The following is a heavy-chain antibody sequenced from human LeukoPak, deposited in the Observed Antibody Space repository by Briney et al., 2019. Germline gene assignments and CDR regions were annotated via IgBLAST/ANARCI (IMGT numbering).Heavy chain of an antibody. Sequence: GGSLRLSCAASGFTFSSYGMHWVRQAPGKGLEWVAVISYDGSNKYYADSVKGRFTISRDNSKNTLYLQMNSLRAEDTAVYYCAKDQLNRFCSGGSCSITHDYWGQGTLVTVSS. CDR3: AKDQLNRFCSGGSCSITHDY. J-gene: IGHJ4*02. D-gene: IGHD2-15*01. V-gene: IGHV3-30*18. CDR2: ISYDGSNK. CDR1: GFTFSSYG.